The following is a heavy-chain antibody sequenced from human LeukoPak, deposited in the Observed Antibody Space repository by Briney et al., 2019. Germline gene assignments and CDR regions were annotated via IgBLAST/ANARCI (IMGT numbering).Heavy chain of an antibody. V-gene: IGHV3-74*01. CDR3: ARVQTTEADSFDV. Sequence: GGSLRLSCVASGFTFTKYWMHWVRQAPGKGLVWVSRINTDGTTTTYADSVKGRFTISRDNAKNTLYLQMNSLRAEDTAVYYCARVQTTEADSFDVWGQGTMVTVSS. CDR2: INTDGTTT. J-gene: IGHJ3*01. CDR1: GFTFTKYW. D-gene: IGHD4/OR15-4a*01.